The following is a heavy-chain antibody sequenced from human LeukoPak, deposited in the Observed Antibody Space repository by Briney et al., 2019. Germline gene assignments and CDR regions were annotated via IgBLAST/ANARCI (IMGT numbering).Heavy chain of an antibody. Sequence: GGSLILSCVVSGFTFSSHAMCWVRQAPGRGLEWVSSIDISGDSTSYADSVKGRFTISRDNSNNTLFLQMDSLRAEDSAIYYCASEIRPNDYWGQGTLVTVSS. CDR3: ASEIRPNDY. CDR2: IDISGDST. D-gene: IGHD4/OR15-4a*01. CDR1: GFTFSSHA. J-gene: IGHJ4*02. V-gene: IGHV3-23*05.